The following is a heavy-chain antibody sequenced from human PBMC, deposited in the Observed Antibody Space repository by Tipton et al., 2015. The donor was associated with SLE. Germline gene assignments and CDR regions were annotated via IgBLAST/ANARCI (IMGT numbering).Heavy chain of an antibody. V-gene: IGHV4-31*03. CDR1: GGSVNSGTYY. J-gene: IGHJ4*02. D-gene: IGHD2-15*01. Sequence: TLSLTCTVSGGSVNSGTYYWSWIRHHPGKGLEWIGNIYSSGSTKYNPSLKSRVTISIDTSENQFSLKLTSVTAADTAVYYCARDTPALAGQFDSWGQGTLVIVPS. CDR2: IYSSGST. CDR3: ARDTPALAGQFDS.